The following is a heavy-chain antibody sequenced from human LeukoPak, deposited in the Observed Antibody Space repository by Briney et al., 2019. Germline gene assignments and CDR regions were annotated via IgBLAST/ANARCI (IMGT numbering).Heavy chain of an antibody. Sequence: ASVKVSCKASGYTFTSYGISWVRQAPGQGLEWMGWISAYNGNTNYAQKFQGRVTMTRDTSISTAYMELSRLRSDDTAVYYCARDRDSMVRGVIIAPNYFDYWGQGTLVTVSS. D-gene: IGHD3-10*01. CDR3: ARDRDSMVRGVIIAPNYFDY. CDR1: GYTFTSYG. J-gene: IGHJ4*02. CDR2: ISAYNGNT. V-gene: IGHV1-18*01.